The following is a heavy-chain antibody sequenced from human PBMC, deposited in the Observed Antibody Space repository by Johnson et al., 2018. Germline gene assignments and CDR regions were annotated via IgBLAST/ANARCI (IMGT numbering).Heavy chain of an antibody. CDR3: ARDTSGYSYEYIQY. Sequence: VQLVESGGGVVQPGRSLRLSCAASGFTFISYGMHWVRQAPGKGLEWVALISYDGSKEYYAASVKGRFTISRDNSKNTLYLQLNSLRGEDKAVYYCARDTSGYSYEYIQYWGQGTLVTVSS. V-gene: IGHV3-30*03. CDR2: ISYDGSKE. D-gene: IGHD3-22*01. J-gene: IGHJ1*01. CDR1: GFTFISYG.